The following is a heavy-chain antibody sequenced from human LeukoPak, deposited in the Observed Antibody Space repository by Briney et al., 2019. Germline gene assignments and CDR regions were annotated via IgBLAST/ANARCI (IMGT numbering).Heavy chain of an antibody. D-gene: IGHD3-10*01. J-gene: IGHJ4*02. Sequence: GASVNVSCKASRGTLRRYAISWVRQAPGQGLEGTGWISAYNGNTNYAQKLQGRVSMTTDTTTSTAYMELRSLRSDDTAVYYCARERDVAYYYGSGSQAADYWGQGTLVTVSS. CDR1: RGTLRRYA. CDR3: ARERDVAYYYGSGSQAADY. V-gene: IGHV1-18*01. CDR2: ISAYNGNT.